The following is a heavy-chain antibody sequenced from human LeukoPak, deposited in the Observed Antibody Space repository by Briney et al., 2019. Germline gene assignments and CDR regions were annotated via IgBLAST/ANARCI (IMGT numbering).Heavy chain of an antibody. CDR2: INPKSGGT. D-gene: IGHD6-13*01. Sequence: GASVKVSCKASGYSFTSHSISWVRQAPGQGLEWMGWINPKSGGTNYAQKFQGRVTMTRDTSISTAYMELSRLRSDDTAVYYCARDEPITAGERGDYWGQGTLVTVSS. V-gene: IGHV1-2*02. CDR3: ARDEPITAGERGDY. CDR1: GYSFTSHS. J-gene: IGHJ4*02.